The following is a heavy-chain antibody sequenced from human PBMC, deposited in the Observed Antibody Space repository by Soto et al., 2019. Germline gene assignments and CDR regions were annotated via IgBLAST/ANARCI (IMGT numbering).Heavy chain of an antibody. D-gene: IGHD3-9*01. V-gene: IGHV4-39*01. CDR2: IYYRGST. Sequence: QRQLQESGPGLVKPSETMSLTCTACGGSISSSSYYWGWIRQPPGKGLEWIGSIYYRGSTYYNPSLKSRVTISVDTSKNQFSLKLSSVSAADTAVYYCARHDWAKPFDYWGQGTLVTVSS. J-gene: IGHJ4*02. CDR1: GGSISSSSYY. CDR3: ARHDWAKPFDY.